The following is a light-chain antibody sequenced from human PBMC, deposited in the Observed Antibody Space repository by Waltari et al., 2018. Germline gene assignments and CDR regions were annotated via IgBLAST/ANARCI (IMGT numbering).Light chain of an antibody. CDR2: EVS. V-gene: IGLV2-23*02. CDR1: SSDVGSYNL. CDR3: CSYAGSSTFV. J-gene: IGLJ2*01. Sequence: QSALTQPASVSGSPGQSITIYCTGTSSDVGSYNLVSWYQQHPGKAPKLMIYEVSKRPSWVSNRFSGSKSGNTASLTISGLQAEDEADYYCCSYAGSSTFVFGGGTKLTVL.